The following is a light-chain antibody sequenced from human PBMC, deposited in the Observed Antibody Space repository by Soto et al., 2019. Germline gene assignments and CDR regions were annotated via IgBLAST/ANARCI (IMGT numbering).Light chain of an antibody. Sequence: DIRMTQFPSTLSASVGDRVTITCRASQSIHRWLAWYQQKPGKAPKLLIYDASTLESGVPLGFRGSGSGTEFTLTISSLQPEDLATFYCQQSYTVPHTFGQGTKVEI. CDR2: DAS. CDR1: QSIHRW. V-gene: IGKV1-5*01. J-gene: IGKJ2*01. CDR3: QQSYTVPHT.